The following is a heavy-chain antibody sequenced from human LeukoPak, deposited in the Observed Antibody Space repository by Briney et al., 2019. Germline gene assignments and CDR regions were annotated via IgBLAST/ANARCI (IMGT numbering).Heavy chain of an antibody. CDR2: IIPILGIA. J-gene: IGHJ4*02. V-gene: IGHV1-69*04. Sequence: SVKVSCKASGGTFSSYAISWVRQAPGQGLEWMGRIIPILGIADYAQKFQGRVTITADKSTSTAYMELSSLRSEDTAVYYCARGALVGAHSDYWGQGTLVTVSS. CDR3: ARGALVGAHSDY. D-gene: IGHD2-8*02. CDR1: GGTFSSYA.